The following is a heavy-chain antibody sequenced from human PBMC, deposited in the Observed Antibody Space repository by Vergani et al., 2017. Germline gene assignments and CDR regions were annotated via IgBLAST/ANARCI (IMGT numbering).Heavy chain of an antibody. D-gene: IGHD3-10*01. CDR2: INPHNGGT. V-gene: IGHV1-46*03. CDR3: AKDVRDYNLGSGTYSTTFDY. CDR1: GYSFSNHY. J-gene: IGHJ4*02. Sequence: QVQLVQSGAEVKKPGASVTVSCKTSGYSFSNHYIHWVRQAPGQGLEWMGIINPHNGGTTYAQKFEGRDTMTEETSTNTIFLELSSLRSEDTAVYFCAKDVRDYNLGSGTYSTTFDYWGQGTLVTVSS.